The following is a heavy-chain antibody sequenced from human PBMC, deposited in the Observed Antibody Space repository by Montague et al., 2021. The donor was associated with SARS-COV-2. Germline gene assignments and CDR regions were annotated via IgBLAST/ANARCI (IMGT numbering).Heavy chain of an antibody. CDR3: ARDGALYSSGWWGGDFDY. J-gene: IGHJ4*02. CDR2: ISSSGSTI. CDR1: GFTFSSYE. D-gene: IGHD6-19*01. Sequence: SLRLSCAASGFTFSSYEMNWVRQAPGKGLEWVSYISSSGSTIYYAGSVKGRFTISRDNAKNSLYLQMNSLRAEDTAVYYCARDGALYSSGWWGGDFDYWGQGTLVTVSS. V-gene: IGHV3-48*03.